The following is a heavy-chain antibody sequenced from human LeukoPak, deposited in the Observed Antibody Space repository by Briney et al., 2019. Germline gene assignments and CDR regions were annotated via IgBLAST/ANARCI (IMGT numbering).Heavy chain of an antibody. CDR3: ARRLTQYDCFDP. CDR1: GGSISRGDYY. Sequence: SETLSLTCTVSGGSISRGDYYWSWIRQPPGKGLECIGYIHYSGSTYYNPSLKSRVTISVDTSKNQFSLKLSSVTPEDTAVYYCARRLTQYDCFDPWGQGILVTVSS. CDR2: IHYSGST. J-gene: IGHJ5*02. D-gene: IGHD2-2*01. V-gene: IGHV4-30-4*01.